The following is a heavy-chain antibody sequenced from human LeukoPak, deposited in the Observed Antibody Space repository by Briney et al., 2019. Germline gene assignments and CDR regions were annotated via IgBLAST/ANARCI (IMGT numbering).Heavy chain of an antibody. CDR1: GFTFSSYA. CDR2: ISGSGGST. Sequence: GGSLRLSCAASGFTFSSYAMSWVRQAPGKGLEWVSAISGSGGSTYYADSVKGRFTISRDNSKNTLYLQMNSLSAEDTAVYYCAKGEQWLEPTYYFGYWGQGTLVSVSS. V-gene: IGHV3-23*01. J-gene: IGHJ4*02. CDR3: AKGEQWLEPTYYFGY. D-gene: IGHD6-19*01.